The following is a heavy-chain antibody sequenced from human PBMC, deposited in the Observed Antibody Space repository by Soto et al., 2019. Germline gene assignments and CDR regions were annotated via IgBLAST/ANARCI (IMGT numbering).Heavy chain of an antibody. CDR3: SRQVYSYYYYFDY. J-gene: IGHJ4*02. CDR2: ISTYNGNT. D-gene: IGHD3-10*01. Sequence: AVKVSCKASGYTFTTYGISWVRQAPGQGLEWMGWISTYNGNTNYAQKVQGRVTMTTETSTRTAYMELRSLRSDDTAVYFCSRQVYSYYYYFDYSGQGPRVTVSS. CDR1: GYTFTTYG. V-gene: IGHV1-18*04.